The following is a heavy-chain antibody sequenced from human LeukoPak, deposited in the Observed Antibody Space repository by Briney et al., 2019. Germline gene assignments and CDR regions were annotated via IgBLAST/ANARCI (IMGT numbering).Heavy chain of an antibody. V-gene: IGHV4-59*08. D-gene: IGHD3-3*01. Sequence: SETLSLTCTVSGGSISSYYWSWIRQPPGKGLEWIGYIYYSGSTNYNPSLKSRVTISVDTSKNQFSLKLSSVTAADTAVYYCARPGKYYDFWSGPRDAFDIWGQGTMVTVSS. CDR1: GGSISSYY. CDR3: ARPGKYYDFWSGPRDAFDI. J-gene: IGHJ3*02. CDR2: IYYSGST.